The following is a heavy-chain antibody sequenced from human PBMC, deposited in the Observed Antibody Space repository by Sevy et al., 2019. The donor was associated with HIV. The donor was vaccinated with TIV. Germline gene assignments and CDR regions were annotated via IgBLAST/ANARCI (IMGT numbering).Heavy chain of an antibody. Sequence: GWSLRLSCAASGFTFSNYNMNWVRQAPGKGLEWVSYISSSSNTIYYADSVKGRFTISRDNAKNSLYLQMNSLRAEDTAVYYCAGDYYGSGSYYLPFEYWGQGTLVTVSS. J-gene: IGHJ4*02. V-gene: IGHV3-48*01. CDR1: GFTFSNYN. CDR2: ISSSSNTI. D-gene: IGHD3-10*01. CDR3: AGDYYGSGSYYLPFEY.